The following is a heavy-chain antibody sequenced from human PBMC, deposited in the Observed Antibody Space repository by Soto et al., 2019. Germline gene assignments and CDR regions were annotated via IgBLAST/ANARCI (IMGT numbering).Heavy chain of an antibody. J-gene: IGHJ4*02. V-gene: IGHV4-30-2*05. CDR1: GGTISSGCYS. Sequence: SETLSLTCAVSGGTISSGCYSWSWIRQPPGKGLEWIGYIHYSGSTYYNPSLKSRLTMSVQTSKNQFSLKLTSVTAADTAVYYCVRNSPFRSYEFDSSGYSPFDQWGQGTLVTVSS. CDR2: IHYSGST. D-gene: IGHD3-22*01. CDR3: VRNSPFRSYEFDSSGYSPFDQ.